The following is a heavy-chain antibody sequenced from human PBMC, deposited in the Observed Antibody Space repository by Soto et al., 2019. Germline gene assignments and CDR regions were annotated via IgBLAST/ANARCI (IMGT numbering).Heavy chain of an antibody. D-gene: IGHD3-10*01. Sequence: QVQLVQSGAEVKKPGASVKVSCKASGYTFTSYGISWVRQAPGQGLEWMGWISAYNGNTNYATKLQGRVHMTTNTSTSTAYMELRSLRSDDTAVYYCARDLDYGSGSSNTDYDYYMDVWGKGTTVTVSS. CDR2: ISAYNGNT. J-gene: IGHJ6*03. CDR1: GYTFTSYG. V-gene: IGHV1-18*01. CDR3: ARDLDYGSGSSNTDYDYYMDV.